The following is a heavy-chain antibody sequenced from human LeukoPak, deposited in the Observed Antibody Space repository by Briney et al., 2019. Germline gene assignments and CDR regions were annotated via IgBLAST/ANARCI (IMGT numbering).Heavy chain of an antibody. CDR1: GYTFTSYY. J-gene: IGHJ4*02. CDR2: INPSGGST. CDR3: AREMGYCSGGSCLTLDY. Sequence: ASVKVSCKASGYTFTSYYMHWVRQAPGQALEWMGIINPSGGSTSYAQKFQGRVTMTRDMSTSTVYMELSSLRSEDTAVYYCAREMGYCSGGSCLTLDYWGQGTLVTVSS. D-gene: IGHD2-15*01. V-gene: IGHV1-46*01.